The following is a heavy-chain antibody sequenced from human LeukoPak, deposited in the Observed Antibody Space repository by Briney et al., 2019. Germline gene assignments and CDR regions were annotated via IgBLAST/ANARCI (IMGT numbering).Heavy chain of an antibody. CDR3: ARAYDSSGYRRYYYYYGMDV. CDR2: IYYSGST. D-gene: IGHD3-22*01. CDR1: GGSISSGGYY. Sequence: PSETLSLTCTVSGGSISSGGYYWSWIRQHPGKGLEWIGYIYYSGSTYYNPSLKSRVTISVDTSKNQFSLKLSSVTAADTAVYYCARAYDSSGYRRYYYYYGMDVWGQGTTVTVSS. J-gene: IGHJ6*02. V-gene: IGHV4-31*03.